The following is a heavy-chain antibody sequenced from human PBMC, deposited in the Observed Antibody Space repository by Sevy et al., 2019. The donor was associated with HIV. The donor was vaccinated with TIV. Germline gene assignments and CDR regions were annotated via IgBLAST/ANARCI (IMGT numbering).Heavy chain of an antibody. Sequence: GGPLRLSCVVSGFTFSKYPMNWVRQAPGKGLEWVSSISSSSNYIYYGDSVKGRFTISRDNAENSLYLQMNSLRADDTAVYYCARDGGCSSTACLLYFDYWGQGTLVTVSS. D-gene: IGHD2-2*01. J-gene: IGHJ4*02. CDR3: ARDGGCSSTACLLYFDY. CDR1: GFTFSKYP. CDR2: ISSSSNYI. V-gene: IGHV3-21*01.